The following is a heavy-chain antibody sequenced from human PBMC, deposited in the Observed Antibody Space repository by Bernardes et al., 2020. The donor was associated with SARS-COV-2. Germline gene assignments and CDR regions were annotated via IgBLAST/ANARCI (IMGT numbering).Heavy chain of an antibody. D-gene: IGHD2-2*01. J-gene: IGHJ4*02. CDR1: GSSISSHY. Sequence: AETLSLTCTVSGSSISSHYGSWIRQPPGKGLEWIGSIYYSGSTTYNPSLKSRVTLSVDTSKSQFSLKLSAVTAADTAMYYCARGGCSSRSCYNFDYWGQGALVTVSS. V-gene: IGHV4-59*11. CDR2: IYYSGST. CDR3: ARGGCSSRSCYNFDY.